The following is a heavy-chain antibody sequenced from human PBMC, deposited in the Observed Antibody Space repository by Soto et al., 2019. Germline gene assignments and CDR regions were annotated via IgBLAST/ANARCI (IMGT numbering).Heavy chain of an antibody. D-gene: IGHD3-10*01. CDR3: TTSKLGELSQVDY. CDR2: IKSKTDGGTT. CDR1: GFTFSNAW. V-gene: IGHV3-15*01. J-gene: IGHJ4*02. Sequence: GGSLRLSCAASGFTFSNAWMSWVRQAPGKGLEWVGRIKSKTDGGTTDYAAPVKGRFTISRDDSKNTLYLQMNSLKTEDTAVYYCTTSKLGELSQVDYWGQGTLVTVSS.